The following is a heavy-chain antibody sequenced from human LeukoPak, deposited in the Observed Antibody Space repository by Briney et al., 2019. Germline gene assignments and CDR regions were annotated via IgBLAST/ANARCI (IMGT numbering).Heavy chain of an antibody. Sequence: PSETLSLTCSVSGGSTSGYYWGWIRQPPGKGLEWIGNLYYLGSTYYNPSLTSRVTISLDTSENQFSLRLTSVTAADTAVYYCARTSDYYYYMDVWGKGTTVTISS. J-gene: IGHJ6*03. CDR3: ARTSDYYYYMDV. CDR1: GGSTSGYY. V-gene: IGHV4-39*01. D-gene: IGHD3-10*01. CDR2: LYYLGST.